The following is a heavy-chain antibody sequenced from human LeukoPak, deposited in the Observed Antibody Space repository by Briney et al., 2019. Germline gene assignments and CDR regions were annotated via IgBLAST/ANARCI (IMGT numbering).Heavy chain of an antibody. CDR2: ISSKGGST. V-gene: IGHV3-64*01. CDR1: GFTFSSYA. Sequence: PAGSLTLPCAASGFTFSSYAMHWVRQAPGKGLEYVSAISSKGGSTYYANSVKGRFTISRDNSKNTLYLQMGSLRAEDMAVYYCARQYSGYDRRLDYWGQGTLVTVSS. J-gene: IGHJ4*02. D-gene: IGHD5-12*01. CDR3: ARQYSGYDRRLDY.